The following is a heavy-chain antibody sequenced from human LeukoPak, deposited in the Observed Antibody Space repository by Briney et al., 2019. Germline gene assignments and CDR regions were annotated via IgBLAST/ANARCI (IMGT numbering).Heavy chain of an antibody. CDR3: ARGPRVICGDYSYVNYYYYYMDV. V-gene: IGHV3-21*01. Sequence: PGGSLRLSCAASGFTFSSYSMNWVRQAPGKGLEWVSSISSSSSYIYYADSVKGRFTISRDNAKNSLYLQMNSLRAEDTAVYYCARGPRVICGDYSYVNYYYYYMDVWGKGTTVTVSS. D-gene: IGHD4-17*01. CDR2: ISSSSSYI. J-gene: IGHJ6*03. CDR1: GFTFSSYS.